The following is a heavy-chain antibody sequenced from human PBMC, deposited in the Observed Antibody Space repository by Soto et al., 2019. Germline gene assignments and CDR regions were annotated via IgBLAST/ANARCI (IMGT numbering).Heavy chain of an antibody. J-gene: IGHJ6*02. CDR1: GFTFSSSG. CDR2: IWYDGSNK. V-gene: IGHV3-33*01. Sequence: QVQLVESGGAVVQPGRSLRLSCVASGFTFSSSGMYWVRQAPGKGLECVAVIWYDGSNKDYGDSVKGRFTISRDNPKHTLYLQMNSLRAEDTAVYYWARMHPAGYYYGMDVWGRGTTVTVSS. CDR3: ARMHPAGYYYGMDV.